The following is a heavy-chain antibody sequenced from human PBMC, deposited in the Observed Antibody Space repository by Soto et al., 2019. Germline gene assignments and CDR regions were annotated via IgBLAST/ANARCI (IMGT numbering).Heavy chain of an antibody. Sequence: QVQLVQSGAEVKKPGASVKVSCKASGYNFNTYGISWVRQAPGQGLEWMGWLSVYNGNTNYAQKFQGRVTVTTDTSTSTAYMELRSLTSDDTAVYYCARGRPHDFWGQGTLVTVSS. CDR2: LSVYNGNT. J-gene: IGHJ4*02. CDR1: GYNFNTYG. V-gene: IGHV1-18*01. CDR3: ARGRPHDF.